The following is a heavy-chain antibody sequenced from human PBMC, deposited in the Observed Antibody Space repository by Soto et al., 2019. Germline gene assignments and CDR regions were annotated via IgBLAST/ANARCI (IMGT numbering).Heavy chain of an antibody. J-gene: IGHJ4*02. V-gene: IGHV4-39*01. CDR3: ARLNYDSSGFDY. Sequence: SETLSLTCTVSGGSISSSSYYWGWIRQPPGKGLEWIGSIYYSGSTYYNPSLKSRVTISVDTSKNQFSLKLSSVTAADTAVYYCARLNYDSSGFDYWGQGTLVTVSS. CDR2: IYYSGST. D-gene: IGHD3-22*01. CDR1: GGSISSSSYY.